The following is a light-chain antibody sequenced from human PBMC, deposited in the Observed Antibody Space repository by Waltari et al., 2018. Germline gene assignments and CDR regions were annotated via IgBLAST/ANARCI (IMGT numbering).Light chain of an antibody. Sequence: EIVMTQSPATLSVSPGERATLSCRASETVYSNLAWYQHKPGQAPRLLIYGASTRATGVPARFSGSGSGTVFTLTINSLQSEDFAVYYCQQYNKWPPLTFGQGTKVEIK. V-gene: IGKV3-15*01. CDR3: QQYNKWPPLT. CDR2: GAS. CDR1: ETVYSN. J-gene: IGKJ1*01.